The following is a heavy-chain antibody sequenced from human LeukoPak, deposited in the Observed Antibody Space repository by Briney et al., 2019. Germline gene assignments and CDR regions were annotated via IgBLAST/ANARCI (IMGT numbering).Heavy chain of an antibody. J-gene: IGHJ4*02. CDR1: GFTFSSYA. V-gene: IGHV3-30*02. Sequence: GGSLRLSCAASGFTFSSYAMHWLRQAPGKGLEWVAFIRYDGSNKYYADSVKGRFTISRDNSKNTLYLQMNSLRAEDTAVYYCASPKRVEWLVRPTEPFDYWGQGTLVTVSS. CDR3: ASPKRVEWLVRPTEPFDY. CDR2: IRYDGSNK. D-gene: IGHD6-19*01.